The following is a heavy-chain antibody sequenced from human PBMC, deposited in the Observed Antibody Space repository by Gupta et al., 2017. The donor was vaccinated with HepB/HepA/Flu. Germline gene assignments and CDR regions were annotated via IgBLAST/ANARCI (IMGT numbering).Heavy chain of an antibody. CDR1: GLTSSDHD. V-gene: IGHV3-72*01. J-gene: IGHJ3*02. CDR3: ARVNYFDTRGYSLDAFDI. Sequence: VNMVESGGGLVQPGGSLRLSCAVSGLTSSDHDIDWVRQVPGKGLEWIGRSRNKVKGYTTDYAASVKGRFTISRDDSKNSLYLEMNSLKTEDTAVYYCARVNYFDTRGYSLDAFDIWGQGTMVTVSA. D-gene: IGHD3-22*01. CDR2: SRNKVKGYTT.